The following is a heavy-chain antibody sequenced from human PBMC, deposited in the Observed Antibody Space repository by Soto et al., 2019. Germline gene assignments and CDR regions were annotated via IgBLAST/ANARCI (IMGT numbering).Heavy chain of an antibody. CDR3: ARGSTDSYRGSRIFDF. J-gene: IGHJ4*02. D-gene: IGHD3-16*01. V-gene: IGHV3-23*01. Sequence: GGSLRLSCVASGLTFGSRAMTWVRQAPGEGLQWVSTITDTGGDAKYADSVRGRFVISRDNSKKTLYLQMTSLTAEDSDMYYCARGSTDSYRGSRIFDFWGRGTLVTVSS. CDR2: ITDTGGDA. CDR1: GLTFGSRA.